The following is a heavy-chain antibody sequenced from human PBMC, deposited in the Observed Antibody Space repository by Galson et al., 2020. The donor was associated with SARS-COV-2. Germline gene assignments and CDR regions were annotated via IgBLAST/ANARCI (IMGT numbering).Heavy chain of an antibody. CDR2: IYSGGST. CDR1: GFTVSSNY. CDR3: ARDSIKGAYYGMDV. Sequence: GESLKISCAASGFTVSSNYMSWVRQAPGKGLEWVSVIYSGGSTYYADSVKGRFTISRHNSKNTLYLQMNSLRAEDTAVYYCARDSIKGAYYGMDVWGQGTTVTVSS. V-gene: IGHV3-53*04. J-gene: IGHJ6*02.